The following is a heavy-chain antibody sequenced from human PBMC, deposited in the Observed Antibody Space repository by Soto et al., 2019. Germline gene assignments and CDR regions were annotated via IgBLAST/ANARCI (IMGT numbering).Heavy chain of an antibody. V-gene: IGHV3-33*01. CDR2: IWYDGSNK. D-gene: IGHD5-18*01. CDR3: ARDFGGRGYSYGYVRYYYYGMDV. Sequence: GGSLRLSCAASGFTFSSYGMHRVRQAPGKGLEWVAVIWYDGSNKYYADSVKGRFTISRDNSKNTLYLQMNSLRAEDTAVYYCARDFGGRGYSYGYVRYYYYGMDVWGQGTTVTVSS. J-gene: IGHJ6*02. CDR1: GFTFSSYG.